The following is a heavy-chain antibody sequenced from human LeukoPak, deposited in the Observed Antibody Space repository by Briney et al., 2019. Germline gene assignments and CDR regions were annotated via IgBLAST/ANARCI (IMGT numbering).Heavy chain of an antibody. CDR2: IIPIFGTA. Sequence: ASVKVSCKASGGSFSSYAINWVRQAPGQGLEWMGGIIPIFGTANYAQKFQDRVTITAVESMSTVYMGLSSLRSEDTAVYYCARGWLAETMVVTPYNYWGQGILVTVSS. V-gene: IGHV1-69*13. J-gene: IGHJ4*02. CDR3: ARGWLAETMVVTPYNY. D-gene: IGHD4-23*01. CDR1: GGSFSSYA.